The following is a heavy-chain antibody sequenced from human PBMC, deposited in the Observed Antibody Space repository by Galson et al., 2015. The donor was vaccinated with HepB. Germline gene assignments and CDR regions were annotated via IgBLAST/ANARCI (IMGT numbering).Heavy chain of an antibody. D-gene: IGHD5-18*01. CDR1: GYTFTTYY. J-gene: IGHJ1*01. CDR2: INPSGGGT. V-gene: IGHV1-46*01. Sequence: SVKVSCKASGYTFTTYYMHWVRQAPGQGLEWMGIINPSGGGTNYAQKFQGRVTMTRDTSTSTVYMELSSLRSEDTAVYYCARGRLPNRDFQYWGQGTLVTVSS. CDR3: ARGRLPNRDFQY.